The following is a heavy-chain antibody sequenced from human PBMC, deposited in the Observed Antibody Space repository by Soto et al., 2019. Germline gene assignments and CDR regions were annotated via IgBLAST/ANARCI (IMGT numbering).Heavy chain of an antibody. CDR2: IYYSGST. CDR3: ARTIWSGYSFYGMDV. CDR1: GGSISSYY. D-gene: IGHD3-3*01. V-gene: IGHV4-59*01. J-gene: IGHJ6*02. Sequence: SETLSLTCTVSGGSISSYYWSWIRQPPGKGLEWIGYIYYSGSTNYNPSLKSRVTISVDTSKNQFSLKLSSVTAADTAVYYCARTIWSGYSFYGMDVWGQGTTVTVSS.